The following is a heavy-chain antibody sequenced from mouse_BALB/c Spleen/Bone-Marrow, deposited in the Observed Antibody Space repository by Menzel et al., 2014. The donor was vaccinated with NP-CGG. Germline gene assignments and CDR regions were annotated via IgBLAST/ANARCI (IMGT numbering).Heavy chain of an antibody. V-gene: IGHV1-80*01. D-gene: IGHD4-1*02. J-gene: IGHJ2*01. Sequence: LGESGAELERPGSSVKISCKASGYAFSSYWMNWVKQRPGQGLEWIGQIYPGDGDTNYNGKFKGKGTLTADKSSSTAFMQLSSLTSEDSAVYYCSSPQLGRDFWGQGPPLTAS. CDR1: GYAFSSYW. CDR2: IYPGDGDT. CDR3: SSPQLGRDF.